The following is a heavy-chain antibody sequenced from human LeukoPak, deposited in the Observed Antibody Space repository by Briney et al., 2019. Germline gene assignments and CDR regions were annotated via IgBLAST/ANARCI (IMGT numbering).Heavy chain of an antibody. J-gene: IGHJ6*02. CDR2: IKQDGSEK. V-gene: IGHV3-7*03. CDR3: ARDKGYSYGLGGYYYYYYGMDV. D-gene: IGHD5-18*01. Sequence: PGGSLRLSCAASGFTFSNAWMSWVRQAPGKGLEWVANIKQDGSEKYYVDSVKGRFTISRDNAKNSLYLQMNSLRAEDTAVYYCARDKGYSYGLGGYYYYYYGMDVWGQGTTVTVSS. CDR1: GFTFSNAW.